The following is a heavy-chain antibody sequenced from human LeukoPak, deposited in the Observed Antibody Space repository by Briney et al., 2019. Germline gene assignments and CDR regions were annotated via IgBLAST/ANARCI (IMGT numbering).Heavy chain of an antibody. J-gene: IGHJ4*02. Sequence: GGSLRLSCAASGFTFSSYSMNWVRQAPGKGLEWVGRIKSKTDGGTTDYAAPVKGRFTISRDDSKNTLYLQMNSLKTEDTAVYYCTTAGSGSYYDFDYWGQGTLVTVSS. CDR2: IKSKTDGGTT. CDR3: TTAGSGSYYDFDY. CDR1: GFTFSSYS. D-gene: IGHD1-26*01. V-gene: IGHV3-15*01.